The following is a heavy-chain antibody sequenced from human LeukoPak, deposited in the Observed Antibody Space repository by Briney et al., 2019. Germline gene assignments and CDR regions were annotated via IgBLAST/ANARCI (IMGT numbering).Heavy chain of an antibody. D-gene: IGHD4-23*01. CDR2: IIPILGIA. J-gene: IGHJ4*02. V-gene: IGHV1-69*02. Sequence: SVKVSCKASGGTFSSYTISWVRQAPGQGLEWVGRIIPILGIANYAQKFQGRVTITADKSTSTAYMELSSLRSEDMAVYYCAGVPPGGKVFDYWGQGTLVTVSS. CDR3: AGVPPGGKVFDY. CDR1: GGTFSSYT.